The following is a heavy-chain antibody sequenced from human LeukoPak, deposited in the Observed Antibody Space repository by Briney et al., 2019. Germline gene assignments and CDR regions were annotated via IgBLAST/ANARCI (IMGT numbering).Heavy chain of an antibody. Sequence: PGGSLRLSCAASGSTFDDYAMHWVRQAPGKGLEWVSGISWNSGSIGYADSVKGRFTISRDNAKNSLYLQMNSLRAEDTALYYCAKDMGYCSSTSCNDAFDIWGQGTMVTVSS. V-gene: IGHV3-9*01. J-gene: IGHJ3*02. CDR2: ISWNSGSI. CDR1: GSTFDDYA. CDR3: AKDMGYCSSTSCNDAFDI. D-gene: IGHD2-2*01.